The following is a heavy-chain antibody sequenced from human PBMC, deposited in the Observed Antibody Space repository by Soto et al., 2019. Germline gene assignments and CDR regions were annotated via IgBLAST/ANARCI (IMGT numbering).Heavy chain of an antibody. CDR3: PHTHYYCDYATDAYYI. D-gene: IGHD4-17*01. CDR2: IYWDDDK. Sequence: QITLKESGPTLVKPTQTLTLTCTFSGFSLSTSGLGVGWIRQPPGKALEWLALIYWDDDKRYSPSLKSRLIITKDTSRNQVVLTMTNMDPVDTATYYCPHTHYYCDYATDAYYIWGQGTMVTVSS. CDR1: GFSLSTSGLG. V-gene: IGHV2-5*02. J-gene: IGHJ3*02.